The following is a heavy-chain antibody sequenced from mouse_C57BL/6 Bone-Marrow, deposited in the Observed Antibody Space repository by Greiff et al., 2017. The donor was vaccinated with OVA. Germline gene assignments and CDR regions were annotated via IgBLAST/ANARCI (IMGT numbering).Heavy chain of an antibody. Sequence: QVQLQQPGAELVRPRSSVKLSCKASGYTFTSFWMHWVKQRPIQGLEWIGNIDPSDSETHYNQKFKDKATLTVDKSSSTAYMQLSSLTSEDSAVDYCARTGGSPAWFAYWGQGTLVTVSA. V-gene: IGHV1-52*01. CDR1: GYTFTSFW. J-gene: IGHJ3*01. CDR2: IDPSDSET. CDR3: ARTGGSPAWFAY. D-gene: IGHD1-1*01.